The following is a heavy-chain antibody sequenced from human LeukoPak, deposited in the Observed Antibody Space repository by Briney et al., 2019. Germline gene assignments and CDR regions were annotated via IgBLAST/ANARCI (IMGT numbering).Heavy chain of an antibody. D-gene: IGHD3-3*01. Sequence: SETLSLTCTVSGGSISSSSYYWGWIRQPPGKGLEWIGSIYYSGSTYYNPSLKSRVTMSVDTSKNQFSLKLSSVTAADTAVYYCARGENLYDFWSGYYDWGQGTLVTVSS. CDR2: IYYSGST. J-gene: IGHJ4*02. CDR3: ARGENLYDFWSGYYD. CDR1: GGSISSSSYY. V-gene: IGHV4-39*07.